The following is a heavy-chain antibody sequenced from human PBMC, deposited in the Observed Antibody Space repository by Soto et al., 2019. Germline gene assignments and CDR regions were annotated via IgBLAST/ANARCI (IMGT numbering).Heavy chain of an antibody. CDR3: AKALGTYYYYGMDV. CDR1: GVTFSRYG. Sequence: EVQLLESGGGLVQPGGSLRLSCVASGVTFSRYGMSWVRQAAGKGLEWVSGISGVGGSTYYADSVKGRFTISRDNSKNTLYLQMNSLRAEDTAVYYCAKALGTYYYYGMDVWGQGTTVTVSS. J-gene: IGHJ6*02. D-gene: IGHD1-1*01. V-gene: IGHV3-23*01. CDR2: ISGVGGST.